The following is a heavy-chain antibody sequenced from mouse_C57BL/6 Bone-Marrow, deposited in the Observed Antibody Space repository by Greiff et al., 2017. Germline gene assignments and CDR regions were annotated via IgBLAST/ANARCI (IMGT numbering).Heavy chain of an antibody. V-gene: IGHV14-4*01. Sequence: EVQLQQSGAELVRPGASVKLSCTASGFNIKDYYMHWVKQRPEQGLEWIGWIDPENGDTEYASKFQGKATITVDTSTNTAYLQLSSLTSEGTAVYYCTGVDYWGQGTLVTVSA. CDR2: IDPENGDT. CDR3: TGVDY. J-gene: IGHJ3*01. CDR1: GFNIKDYY.